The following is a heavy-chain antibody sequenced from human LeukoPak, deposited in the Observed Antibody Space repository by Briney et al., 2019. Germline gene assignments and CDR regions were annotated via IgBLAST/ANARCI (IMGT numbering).Heavy chain of an antibody. CDR1: GFTFSSYA. CDR2: ISGSGGST. J-gene: IGHJ6*03. D-gene: IGHD3-10*01. Sequence: PGGSLRLSCAASGFTFSSYAMSWVRQAPGKGLEWVSAISGSGGSTYYADSVKGRFTISRDNSKITLYLQMNSLRAEDTAVYYCAKGNRYYYGSGSWYYYMDVWGKGTTVTVSS. CDR3: AKGNRYYYGSGSWYYYMDV. V-gene: IGHV3-23*01.